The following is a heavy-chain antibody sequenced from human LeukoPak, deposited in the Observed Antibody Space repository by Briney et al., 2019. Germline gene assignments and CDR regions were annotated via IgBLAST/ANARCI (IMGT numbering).Heavy chain of an antibody. V-gene: IGHV3-48*03. CDR3: ALLAVASDFDY. D-gene: IGHD6-19*01. CDR2: IGSSGTTV. CDR1: GFPFSVYE. J-gene: IGHJ4*02. Sequence: GGSLRLSCAVSGFPFSVYEMNWVRQAPGKGLEWVSNIGSSGTTVYYADSVRGRFSISRDNAKSSLYLQMNSLRVEDTAVYYCALLAVASDFDYWGQGALVTVSS.